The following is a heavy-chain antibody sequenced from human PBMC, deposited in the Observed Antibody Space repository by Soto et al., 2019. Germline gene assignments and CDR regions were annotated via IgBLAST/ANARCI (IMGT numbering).Heavy chain of an antibody. CDR1: GYTFTSYA. Sequence: QVQLVQSGSEVKKPGASVKVYCKASGYTFTSYAMHWVRQAPGQRLEWMGWINAGNGNTKYSQKFQGRVTITRYTSASTAYMELSSLRSEDTAVYYCARSDWFDPWGQGTLVTFS. CDR2: INAGNGNT. V-gene: IGHV1-3*01. J-gene: IGHJ5*02. CDR3: ARSDWFDP.